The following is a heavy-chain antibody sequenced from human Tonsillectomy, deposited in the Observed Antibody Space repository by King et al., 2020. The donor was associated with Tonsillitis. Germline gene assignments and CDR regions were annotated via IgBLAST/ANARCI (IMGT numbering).Heavy chain of an antibody. CDR3: ARYVSGSFDY. CDR2: MYYSGTV. D-gene: IGHD1-26*01. CDR1: VGSIITSDHY. Sequence: QLQESGPGVVKPSETLSLTCTGSVGSIITSDHYWAWIRQPPGKGLEWIGYMYYSGTVFYNPSLKSRITISGGTSENRFSLKLSSVTAADTAVYFCARYVSGSFDYWGQGALVTVSS. J-gene: IGHJ4*02. V-gene: IGHV4-39*01.